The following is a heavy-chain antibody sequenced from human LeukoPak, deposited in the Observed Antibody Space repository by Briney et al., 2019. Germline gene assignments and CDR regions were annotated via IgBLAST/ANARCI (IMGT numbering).Heavy chain of an antibody. CDR2: IWYDGSNK. CDR1: GFTFSSYG. Sequence: GGSLRLSCAASGFTFSSYGMHWVRQAPGKGLEWVAVIWYDGSNKYYADSVKGRFTISRDNSKNTLYLQMNSLSTEDTAMYFCAWMATVLSVDVWGQGTLVTVSS. D-gene: IGHD5-24*01. J-gene: IGHJ4*02. CDR3: AWMATVLSVDV. V-gene: IGHV3-33*01.